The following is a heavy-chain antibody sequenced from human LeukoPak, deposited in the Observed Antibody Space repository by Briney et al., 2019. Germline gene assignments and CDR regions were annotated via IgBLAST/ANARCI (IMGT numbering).Heavy chain of an antibody. CDR2: VYYSGST. CDR1: GGSISSSSLY. CDR3: ARNASSLGAGAFDI. Sequence: SETLSLTCTVSGGSISSSSLYWDWIRQPPGKGLEWIGTVYYSGSTYYNPSLKCRVTISVDTSKNQFSLKLSSVTAADTAVYYCARNASSLGAGAFDIWGQGTMVTVSS. V-gene: IGHV4-39*01. D-gene: IGHD2-2*01. J-gene: IGHJ3*02.